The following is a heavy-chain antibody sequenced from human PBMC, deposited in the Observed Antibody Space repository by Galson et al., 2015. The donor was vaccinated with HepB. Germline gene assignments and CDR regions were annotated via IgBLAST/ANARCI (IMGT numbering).Heavy chain of an antibody. V-gene: IGHV4-34*01. Sequence: LSLTCAVYGGSFSGYYWSWIRQPPGKGLEWIGEIYHSGSTNYNPSLKSRVTISVDTSKNQFSLKLSSVTAADTAVYYCARRTPITMVRGDYGMDVWGQGTTVTVSS. CDR2: IYHSGST. J-gene: IGHJ6*02. D-gene: IGHD3-10*01. CDR3: ARRTPITMVRGDYGMDV. CDR1: GGSFSGYY.